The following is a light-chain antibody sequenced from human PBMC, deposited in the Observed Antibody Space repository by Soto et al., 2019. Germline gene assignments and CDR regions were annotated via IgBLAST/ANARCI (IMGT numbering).Light chain of an antibody. V-gene: IGLV1-44*01. J-gene: IGLJ1*01. CDR2: SNN. Sequence: QSVLTQPPSASGTPGQRVTISCSGSSSNIGNNTVNWYQQLPGTAHKLLIYSNNQRPSGVPDRFSGSKSGTSASLAVSGLQSEDEVDYYCAAWDDSLKGYVFGTGTKLTVL. CDR1: SSNIGNNT. CDR3: AAWDDSLKGYV.